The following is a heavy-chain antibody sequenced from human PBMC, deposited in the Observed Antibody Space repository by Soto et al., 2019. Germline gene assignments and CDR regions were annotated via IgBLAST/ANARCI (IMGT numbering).Heavy chain of an antibody. D-gene: IGHD6-13*01. CDR3: AKVQIAAADTAPIKAHYYFEY. CDR2: ISYDGSNK. Sequence: QVQLVESGGGVVQSGRSLRLSCAASGFTFSCYGMHWVRQAPGKGLEWVAVISYDGSNKYYADSVKGRFTISRDNSKNTMYLPMNSLRAEDTAVYYCAKVQIAAADTAPIKAHYYFEYWGQGTLVTVSS. V-gene: IGHV3-30*18. J-gene: IGHJ4*02. CDR1: GFTFSCYG.